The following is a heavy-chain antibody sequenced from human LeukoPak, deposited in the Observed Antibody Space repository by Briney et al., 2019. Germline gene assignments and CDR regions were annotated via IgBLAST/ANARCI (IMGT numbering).Heavy chain of an antibody. Sequence: ASVKVSCKASGYTFTSYDINWVRQATGQGLEWMGWMNPNSGNTGYAQKFQGRVTMTRNTSISTAYMELSSLRSEDTAVYCCARGPPIPATVTDDAFDIWGQGTMVTVSS. CDR1: GYTFTSYD. J-gene: IGHJ3*02. D-gene: IGHD2-2*02. V-gene: IGHV1-8*01. CDR3: ARGPPIPATVTDDAFDI. CDR2: MNPNSGNT.